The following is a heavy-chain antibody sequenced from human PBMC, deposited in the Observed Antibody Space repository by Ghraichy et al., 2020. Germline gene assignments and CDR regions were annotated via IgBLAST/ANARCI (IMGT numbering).Heavy chain of an antibody. Sequence: GGSLRLSCAASGFTFSSYSMNWVRQAPGKGPEWVSYIGGTSKTISYADSVRGRFTISRDNARNSVYLQINSLRDDDTAVYYCVRVVAWQFASWDQGYLVTVSS. CDR3: VRVVAWQFAS. CDR1: GFTFSSYS. J-gene: IGHJ1*01. V-gene: IGHV3-48*02. D-gene: IGHD5-12*01. CDR2: IGGTSKTI.